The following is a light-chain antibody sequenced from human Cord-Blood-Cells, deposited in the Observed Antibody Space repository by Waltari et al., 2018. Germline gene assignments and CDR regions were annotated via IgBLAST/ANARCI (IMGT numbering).Light chain of an antibody. CDR1: QSISSC. J-gene: IGKJ2*01. CDR2: DAS. V-gene: IGKV1-5*01. CDR3: QQYKSYSPT. Sequence: DIKMTKSPSTLSASVGDRVPIPCRASQSISSCLAWYQQKPGKAPKLLIYDASSLESGVPSRFSGSGSGTEFTLTISSLQPDDFATYYCQQYKSYSPTFGQGTKLEIK.